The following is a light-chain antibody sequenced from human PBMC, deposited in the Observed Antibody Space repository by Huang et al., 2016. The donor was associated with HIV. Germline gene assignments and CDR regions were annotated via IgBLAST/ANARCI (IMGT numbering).Light chain of an antibody. CDR3: QQYGTSPRT. V-gene: IGKV3-20*01. Sequence: EIVLTQSPGTLSLSPGERATPSCRASQSVSNSYLAWYQQKLGQPPRLLIYGASSRATGIPDRFSGSGSGTDFTLTISRLEPEDFAVYYCQQYGTSPRTFGQGTKLEIK. CDR1: QSVSNSY. CDR2: GAS. J-gene: IGKJ2*01.